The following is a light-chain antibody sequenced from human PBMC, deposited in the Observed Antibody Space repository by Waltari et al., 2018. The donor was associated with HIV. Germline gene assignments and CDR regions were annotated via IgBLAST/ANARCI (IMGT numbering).Light chain of an antibody. CDR1: SGSITGNF. Sequence: NFMLTQPHSVSESPGKTVTISCARSSGSITGNFVQWFQRRPGRSPTTVIYESYFRPSGVPNRFSGSIDRSSNSASLTSAGLRAEDEADYYCQSYDASKNWVFGGGTKLTVL. J-gene: IGLJ3*02. CDR2: ESY. CDR3: QSYDASKNWV. V-gene: IGLV6-57*01.